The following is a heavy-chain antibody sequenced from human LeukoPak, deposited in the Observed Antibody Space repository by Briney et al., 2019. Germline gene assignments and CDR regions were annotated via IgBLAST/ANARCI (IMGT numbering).Heavy chain of an antibody. V-gene: IGHV3-23*01. Sequence: PGGSLRLSCAASGFIFRNYAMTWVRQAPGKGLEWVSGISATGGTTYYADSVKGRFTVSRDNSKSTLFLQMTSLTAADTAVYYCAKDLLNSEYWGQGTLVTVSS. CDR2: ISATGGTT. CDR1: GFIFRNYA. J-gene: IGHJ4*02. CDR3: AKDLLNSEY.